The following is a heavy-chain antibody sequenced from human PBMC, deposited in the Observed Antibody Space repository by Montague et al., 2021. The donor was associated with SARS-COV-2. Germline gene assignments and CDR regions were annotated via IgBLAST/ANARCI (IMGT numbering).Heavy chain of an antibody. D-gene: IGHD3-22*01. CDR3: ARGRVNRSMVVVVVTGASHYFEY. Sequence: SETLSLTCAVYGGSFSGYYWSWIRQSPGKGLEWIGEINHSGSTNYNPSLKNRVTISLDTSKNQFSLKLSSVTAADTAFYYCARGRVNRSMVVVVVTGASHYFEYWGQGTLVTVSS. CDR2: INHSGST. J-gene: IGHJ4*02. CDR1: GGSFSGYY. V-gene: IGHV4-34*01.